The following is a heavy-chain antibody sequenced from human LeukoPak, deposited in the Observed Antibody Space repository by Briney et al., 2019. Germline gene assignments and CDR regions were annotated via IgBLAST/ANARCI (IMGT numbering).Heavy chain of an antibody. CDR1: GFTFSSYE. CDR3: ARDNYDSSGPYYFDY. CDR2: ISSSGSTI. D-gene: IGHD3-22*01. V-gene: IGHV3-48*03. Sequence: GGSLRLSCAASGFTFSSYEMTWVRQSPGKGLEWVSYISSSGSTIYYADSVKGRFTISRDNARNSLYLQMNSLRAEDTAVYYCARDNYDSSGPYYFDYWGQGTLVTVSS. J-gene: IGHJ4*02.